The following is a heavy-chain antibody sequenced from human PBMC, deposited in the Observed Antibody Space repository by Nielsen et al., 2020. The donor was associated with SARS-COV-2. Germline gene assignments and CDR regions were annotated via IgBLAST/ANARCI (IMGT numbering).Heavy chain of an antibody. CDR2: IDWDDGK. Sequence: SGPTLVKPTQTLTLTCTFSGFSLSLPGMSVSWIRQPPGKALEWLARIDWDDGKHYRSSLKTRLTISKDTSRDQVALIMTNMDPVDTATYYCARIPLESGWFDPWGQGTLVTVSS. CDR3: ARIPLESGWFDP. CDR1: GFSLSLPGMS. V-gene: IGHV2-70*11. J-gene: IGHJ5*02. D-gene: IGHD1-1*01.